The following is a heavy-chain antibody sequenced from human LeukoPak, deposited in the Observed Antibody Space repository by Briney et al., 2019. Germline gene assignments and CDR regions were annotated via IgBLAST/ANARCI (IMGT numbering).Heavy chain of an antibody. V-gene: IGHV4-39*01. J-gene: IGHJ4*02. Sequence: PSETLSLTCTVSGGSVSSRAYYWSWFRQPPGKGLEWIGYFRYSGSTYYNPSLKSRVTISVDTSKNQFSLKLSSVTAADTAVYYCARQVGATSVDYWGQGTLVTVSS. CDR2: FRYSGST. CDR1: GGSVSSRAYY. CDR3: ARQVGATSVDY. D-gene: IGHD1-26*01.